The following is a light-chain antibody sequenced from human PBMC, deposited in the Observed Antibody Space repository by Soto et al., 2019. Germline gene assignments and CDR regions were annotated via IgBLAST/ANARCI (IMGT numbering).Light chain of an antibody. CDR2: AAS. CDR1: QGIRNN. V-gene: IGKV1-6*01. Sequence: AIQMTQSPSSLSASVGDRVTITCRASQGIRNNLGWYQQKPGKPPKLLIYAASSLQSGVPSRFSGSGSGTDFTLTISSRQPEDFATYYCLQDYNYPRTFGQGTKVEIK. CDR3: LQDYNYPRT. J-gene: IGKJ1*01.